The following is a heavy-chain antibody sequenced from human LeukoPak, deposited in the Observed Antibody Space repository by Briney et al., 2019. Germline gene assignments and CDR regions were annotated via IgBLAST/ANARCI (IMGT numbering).Heavy chain of an antibody. D-gene: IGHD3-16*01. CDR2: ITKDDGST. V-gene: IGHV3-43*02. CDR3: AKDSRGAAFWGEFEC. J-gene: IGHJ4*02. Sequence: GGSLRLSCAASGFTFDFSAMHWLRQAPGKGLEWVSLITKDDGSTYYADSVKGRFTISRDNSKNSLYLQMNSLRTEDTAFYYCAKDSRGAAFWGEFECWGQGTLVIVSS. CDR1: GFTFDFSA.